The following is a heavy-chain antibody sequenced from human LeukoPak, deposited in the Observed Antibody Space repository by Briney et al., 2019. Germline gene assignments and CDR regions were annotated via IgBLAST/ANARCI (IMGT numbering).Heavy chain of an antibody. Sequence: GGSLRLSCAASGFTFSSYSMNWVRQAPGKGPEWVSSISSSSSYIYYADSVKGRFTISRDNAKNSLYLQMNSLRAEDTAVYYCAREHCSGGSCYPDAFDIWGQGTMVTVSS. CDR2: ISSSSSYI. CDR3: AREHCSGGSCYPDAFDI. V-gene: IGHV3-21*01. D-gene: IGHD2-15*01. J-gene: IGHJ3*02. CDR1: GFTFSSYS.